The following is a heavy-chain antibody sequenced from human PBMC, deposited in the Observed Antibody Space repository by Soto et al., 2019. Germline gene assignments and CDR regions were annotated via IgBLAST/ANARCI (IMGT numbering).Heavy chain of an antibody. V-gene: IGHV1-3*01. D-gene: IGHD3-22*01. CDR2: INAGNGNT. Sequence: ASVKVSCKASGYTFTSYAMHWVRQAPGQRLEWMGWINAGNGNTKYSQKFQGRVTITRDTSASTAYMELSSLRSEGTAVYYCARDLTYYYDSSGSDAFDIWGQGTMVTVSS. CDR3: ARDLTYYYDSSGSDAFDI. J-gene: IGHJ3*02. CDR1: GYTFTSYA.